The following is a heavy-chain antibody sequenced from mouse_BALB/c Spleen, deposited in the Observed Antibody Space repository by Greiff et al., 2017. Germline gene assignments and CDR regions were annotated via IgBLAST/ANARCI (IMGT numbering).Heavy chain of an antibody. CDR2: IRNKANGYTT. CDR3: ARDPSYYGNYVAMDY. D-gene: IGHD2-10*01. J-gene: IGHJ4*01. Sequence: EVQRVESGGGLVQPGGSLRLSCATSGFTFTDYYMSWVRQPPGKALEWLGFIRNKANGYTTEYSASVKGRFTISRNNSQSILYLQMNTLRAEDSATYYCARDPSYYGNYVAMDYWGQGTSVTVSS. V-gene: IGHV7-3*02. CDR1: GFTFTDYY.